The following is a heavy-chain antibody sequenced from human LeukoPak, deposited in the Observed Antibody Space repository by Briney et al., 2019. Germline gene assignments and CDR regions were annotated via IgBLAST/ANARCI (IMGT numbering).Heavy chain of an antibody. D-gene: IGHD1-26*01. Sequence: SGGSLRLSCAASGFTFSSYGMHWVRQAPGKGLEWVAVIWYDGSNKYYADSVKGRFTISRDNSKNTLYLQMNSLRAEETAVYYCARDPSGVPPYSGSSDYWGQGTLVTVSS. CDR3: ARDPSGVPPYSGSSDY. J-gene: IGHJ4*02. V-gene: IGHV3-33*01. CDR1: GFTFSSYG. CDR2: IWYDGSNK.